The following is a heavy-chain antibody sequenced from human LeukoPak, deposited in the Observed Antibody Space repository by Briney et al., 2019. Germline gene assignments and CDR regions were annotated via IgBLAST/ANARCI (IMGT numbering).Heavy chain of an antibody. CDR3: AKAEAREILRAVGLEEYLQY. CDR2: ISGSGGST. D-gene: IGHD3-10*01. J-gene: IGHJ1*01. V-gene: IGHV3-23*01. CDR1: GFTFSSYG. Sequence: GGSLRLSCAASGFTFSSYGMSWVRQAPGKGLEGVSAISGSGGSTYYADSVKGRFTISSDNSKSTVYLQMNSLIPDDTAVYFCAKAEAREILRAVGLEEYLQYWGQGTLVTVSS.